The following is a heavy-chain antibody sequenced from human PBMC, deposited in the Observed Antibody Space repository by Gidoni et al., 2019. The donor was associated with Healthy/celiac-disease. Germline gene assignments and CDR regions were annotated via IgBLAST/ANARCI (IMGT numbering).Heavy chain of an antibody. V-gene: IGHV4-30-4*01. CDR1: GGSITSVDFY. J-gene: IGHJ3*01. CDR2: IYYSGST. Sequence: QVELQESGPGLVKPSQTLSLTCTVSGGSITSVDFYWNWIRQPPGKGLEWIGYIYYSGSTYYNPSLKSRVTISVDTSKNQFSLKLSSVTAADTAVYYCATAPNYGGNHHFFDGLDFWGRGTMVTVSS. CDR3: ATAPNYGGNHHFFDGLDF. D-gene: IGHD4-17*01.